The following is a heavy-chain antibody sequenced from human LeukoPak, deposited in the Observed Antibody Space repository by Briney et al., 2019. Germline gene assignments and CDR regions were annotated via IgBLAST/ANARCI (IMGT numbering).Heavy chain of an antibody. CDR2: ISGSGGST. CDR1: GFTFSSYA. J-gene: IGHJ4*02. V-gene: IGHV3-23*01. Sequence: GGSLRLSCAASGFTFSSYAMSWVRQAPGKGLEWVSAISGSGGSTYYADSVKGRFTISRDNSKNTLYLQMNSLRAEDTAVYYCASLLRRTKGYCSSTSCLRGRDYWGQGTLVTVSS. D-gene: IGHD2-2*01. CDR3: ASLLRRTKGYCSSTSCLRGRDY.